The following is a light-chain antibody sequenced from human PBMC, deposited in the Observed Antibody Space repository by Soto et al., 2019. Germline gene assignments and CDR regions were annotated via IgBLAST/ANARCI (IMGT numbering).Light chain of an antibody. V-gene: IGKV4-1*01. J-gene: IGKJ2*01. CDR1: QSVLYTSNNKNY. CDR3: QQYYTTPPT. CDR2: WAS. Sequence: DIVMTQSPDSLAVSLGERATINCKSSQSVLYTSNNKNYLAWYQQKPGQPPKLLIYWASTREFGVPDRLSGSGSGTDFTLTISSLQAEDVAVYYCQQYYTTPPTFGQGTKLEIK.